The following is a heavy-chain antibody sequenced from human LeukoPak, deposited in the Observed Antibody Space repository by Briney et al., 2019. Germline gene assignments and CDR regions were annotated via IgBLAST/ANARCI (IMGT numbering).Heavy chain of an antibody. CDR1: GYTFTSYG. CDR3: ARDYYDSSGYYLYFDL. CDR2: ISAYNGNT. D-gene: IGHD3-22*01. Sequence: ASVTVSCKASGYTFTSYGISWVRQAPGQGLEWMGWISAYNGNTNYAQKLQGRVTMTTDTSTSTAYMELRSLRSDDTAVYYCARDYYDSSGYYLYFDLWGRGTLVTVSS. V-gene: IGHV1-18*01. J-gene: IGHJ2*01.